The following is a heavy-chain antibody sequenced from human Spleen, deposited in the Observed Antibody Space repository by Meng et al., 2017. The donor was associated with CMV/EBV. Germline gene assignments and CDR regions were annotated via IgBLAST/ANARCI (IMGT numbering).Heavy chain of an antibody. Sequence: QVQLQQSGPGLVXXXXXLSLTCXXXGDSVSSNSAAWNWIRQSPSRGLEWLGRTYYRSKWYNDYAVSVKSRITINPDTSKNQFSLQLNSVTPEDTAVYYCAREGIASEQAGWFDPWGQGTLVTVSS. D-gene: IGHD6-25*01. CDR1: GDSVSSNSAA. J-gene: IGHJ5*02. CDR2: TYYRSKWYN. V-gene: IGHV6-1*01. CDR3: AREGIASEQAGWFDP.